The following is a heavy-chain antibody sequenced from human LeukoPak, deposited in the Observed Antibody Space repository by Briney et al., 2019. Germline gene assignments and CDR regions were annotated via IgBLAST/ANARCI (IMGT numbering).Heavy chain of an antibody. J-gene: IGHJ4*02. CDR2: MNPNSGNT. Sequence: ASVKVSCKASGYTFTSYDINWVRQATGQGLEWMEWMNPNSGNTGYAQKFQGRVTMTRNTSISTAYMELSSLRSEDTAVYYCARPRRYCSGGSCYYFDYWGQGTLVTVSS. V-gene: IGHV1-8*01. CDR3: ARPRRYCSGGSCYYFDY. D-gene: IGHD2-15*01. CDR1: GYTFTSYD.